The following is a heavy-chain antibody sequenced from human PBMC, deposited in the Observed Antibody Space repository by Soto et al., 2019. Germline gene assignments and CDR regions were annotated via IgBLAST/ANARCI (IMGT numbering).Heavy chain of an antibody. V-gene: IGHV3-23*01. D-gene: IGHD3-3*01. CDR1: GFTFSSYA. J-gene: IGHJ6*02. CDR3: AKDIGHLQFLEWSLSEYGMDV. Sequence: GGSLRLSCAASGFTFSSYAMSWVRQAPGKGLEWVSAISGSGGSTYYADSVKGRFTISRDNSKNTLYLQMNSLRAEDTAVYYCAKDIGHLQFLEWSLSEYGMDVWGQGTTVTVSS. CDR2: ISGSGGST.